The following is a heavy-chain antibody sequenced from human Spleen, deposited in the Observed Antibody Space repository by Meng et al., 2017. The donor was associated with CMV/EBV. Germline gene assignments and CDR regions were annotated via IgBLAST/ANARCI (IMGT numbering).Heavy chain of an antibody. V-gene: IGHV3-23*01. CDR1: GFTFSSYA. Sequence: GESLKISCTASGFTFSSYAMSWVRQAPGKGLEWVAAISGSGDSTYHADSVKGRFTISRDNSKNTLFLQMDSLRDEDTAVYYCAKDDVCRGNNCSPLYWYFDLWGRGTLVTVSS. CDR3: AKDDVCRGNNCSPLYWYFDL. D-gene: IGHD2-2*01. J-gene: IGHJ2*01. CDR2: ISGSGDST.